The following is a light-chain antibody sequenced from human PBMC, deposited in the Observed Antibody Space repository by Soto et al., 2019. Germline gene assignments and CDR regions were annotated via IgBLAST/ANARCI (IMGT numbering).Light chain of an antibody. J-gene: IGKJ1*01. CDR3: QQNDTSPLT. CDR2: AAS. CDR1: QSVDSKY. Sequence: EIVLTQSPATLSLSPGETATLSCRASQSVDSKYLAWYQQKPGQAPSLLIYAASTRATGIPVRFSGAGSGTDFTLIIRRLEPEDFALYYCQQNDTSPLTFGQGTKVDIK. V-gene: IGKV3-20*01.